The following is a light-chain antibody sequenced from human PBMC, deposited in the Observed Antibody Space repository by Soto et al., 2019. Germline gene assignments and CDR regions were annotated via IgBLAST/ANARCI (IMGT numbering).Light chain of an antibody. V-gene: IGKV3-15*01. J-gene: IGKJ1*01. CDR2: GAS. CDR3: QQYNNWPGT. Sequence: EIVMTQSPATLSVSPGERATLSCRASQSVSSNLAWYQQKPGQAPRLLIYGASTRATGIRARFSGSGSGTAFTLTISSLQSEDFAVYYCQQYNNWPGTFGQGTKVEIK. CDR1: QSVSSN.